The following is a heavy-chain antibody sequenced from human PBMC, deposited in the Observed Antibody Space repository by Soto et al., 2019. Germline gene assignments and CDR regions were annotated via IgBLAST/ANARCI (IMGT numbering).Heavy chain of an antibody. V-gene: IGHV4-39*01. D-gene: IGHD1-26*01. CDR1: GGSISSSSYY. J-gene: IGHJ6*02. CDR3: ARHLSPTRWELLNYYYYGMDV. Sequence: PSETLSLTCPVSGGSISSSSYYWGWIRQPPGKGLEWIGSIYYSGSTYYNPSLKSRVTISVDTSKNQFSLKLSSVTAADTAVYYCARHLSPTRWELLNYYYYGMDVWGQGTTVTVSS. CDR2: IYYSGST.